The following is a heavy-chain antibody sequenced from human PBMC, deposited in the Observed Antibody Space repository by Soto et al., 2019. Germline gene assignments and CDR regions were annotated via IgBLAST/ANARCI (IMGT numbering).Heavy chain of an antibody. Sequence: SETLSLTCTVSGGSISSSSYYWGWIRQPPGKGLEWIGSIYYSGSTYYDPSLKSRVTISVDTSKNQFSLKLSSVTAADTAVYYCASQGLRYYYYGMDVWGQGTTVTVSS. CDR3: ASQGLRYYYYGMDV. D-gene: IGHD4-17*01. CDR2: IYYSGST. V-gene: IGHV4-39*01. CDR1: GGSISSSSYY. J-gene: IGHJ6*02.